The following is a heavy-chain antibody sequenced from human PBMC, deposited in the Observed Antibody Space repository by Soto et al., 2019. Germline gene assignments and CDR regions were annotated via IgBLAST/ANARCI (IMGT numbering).Heavy chain of an antibody. CDR3: VRDLEWELLPYYFDY. V-gene: IGHV3-30-3*01. CDR2: ISYDGSNK. CDR1: GFTFSSYA. J-gene: IGHJ4*02. Sequence: QVQLVESGGGVVQPGRSLRLSCAASGFTFSSYAMHWVRQAPGKGLEWVAVISYDGSNKYYADSVKGRFTISRDNSKNTLYLQMNSLRAEDTAVSYCVRDLEWELLPYYFDYWGQGTLVTVSS. D-gene: IGHD1-26*01.